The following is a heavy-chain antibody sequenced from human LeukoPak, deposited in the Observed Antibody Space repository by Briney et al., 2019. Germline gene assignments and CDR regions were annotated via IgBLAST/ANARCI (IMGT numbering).Heavy chain of an antibody. D-gene: IGHD2-15*01. CDR3: ARDRTKPFGSGGSCVDY. Sequence: KPEGSLRLSCAASGFTFSSYSMNWVRQAPGKGLEWVSSISSSSSYIYYADSVKGRFTISRDNAKNSLYLQMNSLRAEDTAVYYCARDRTKPFGSGGSCVDYWGQGTLVTVSS. CDR2: ISSSSSYI. J-gene: IGHJ4*02. CDR1: GFTFSSYS. V-gene: IGHV3-21*01.